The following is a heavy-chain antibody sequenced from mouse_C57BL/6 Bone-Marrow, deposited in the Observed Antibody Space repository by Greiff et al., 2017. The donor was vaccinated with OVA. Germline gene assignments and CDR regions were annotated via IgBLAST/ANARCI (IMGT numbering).Heavy chain of an antibody. CDR2: ISSGGDYI. CDR3: TRDGYDAMDY. CDR1: GFTFSSYA. J-gene: IGHJ4*01. Sequence: EVKVVESGEGLVKPGGSLKLSCAASGFTFSSYAMSWVRQTPEKRLEWVAYISSGGDYIYYADTVKGRFTFSSDNARNTLDLQMSSLKSEDTAMYYCTRDGYDAMDYWGQGTSVTVSA. D-gene: IGHD2-3*01. V-gene: IGHV5-9-1*02.